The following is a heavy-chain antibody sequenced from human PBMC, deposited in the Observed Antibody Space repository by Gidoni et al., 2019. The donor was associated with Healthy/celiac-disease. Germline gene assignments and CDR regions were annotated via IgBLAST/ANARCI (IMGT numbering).Heavy chain of an antibody. CDR1: GDSVSSGSYY. Sequence: QVQLQESGPGLVTPSETLSLTCTVSGDSVSSGSYYWSWIRQPPGKGLEWIGFIYYRGSTNYNPSLKSRVTISVDTSKNQFSLKLSSVTAADTAVYYCARQPLWFGEPYYFDYWGQGTLVTVSS. CDR2: IYYRGST. CDR3: ARQPLWFGEPYYFDY. J-gene: IGHJ4*02. V-gene: IGHV4-61*01. D-gene: IGHD3-10*01.